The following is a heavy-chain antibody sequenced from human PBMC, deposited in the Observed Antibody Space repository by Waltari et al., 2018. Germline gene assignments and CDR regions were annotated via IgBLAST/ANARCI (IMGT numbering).Heavy chain of an antibody. CDR1: GGSFSGYY. CDR2: INHSGST. CDR3: ATSLYDSSPLDI. J-gene: IGHJ3*02. D-gene: IGHD3-22*01. Sequence: QVQLQQWGAGLLKPSETLSLTCAVYGGSFSGYYWSWIRQPPGKGLEWIGEINHSGSTNYNPSLKSRVTISVDTSKNQFSLKLSSVTAADTAVYYCATSLYDSSPLDIWGQGTMVTVSS. V-gene: IGHV4-34*01.